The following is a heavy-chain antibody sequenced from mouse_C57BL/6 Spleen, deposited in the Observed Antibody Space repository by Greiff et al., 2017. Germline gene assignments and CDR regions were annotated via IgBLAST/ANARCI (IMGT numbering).Heavy chain of an antibody. Sequence: QVQLKQSGAELMKPGASVKLSCKATGYTFTGYWIEWVKQRPGHGLEWIGEILPGSGSTNYNEKFKGKATFTADTSSNTAYMQLSSLTTEDSAIYYCARRGVTTVVEGFAYWGQGTLVTVSA. D-gene: IGHD1-1*01. CDR2: ILPGSGST. V-gene: IGHV1-9*01. J-gene: IGHJ3*01. CDR1: GYTFTGYW. CDR3: ARRGVTTVVEGFAY.